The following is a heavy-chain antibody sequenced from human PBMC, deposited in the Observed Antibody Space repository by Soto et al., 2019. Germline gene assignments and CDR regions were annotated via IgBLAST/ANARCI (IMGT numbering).Heavy chain of an antibody. CDR1: GFTFSTYD. D-gene: IGHD3-16*02. V-gene: IGHV3-23*01. CDR3: ANGGTFRPFDY. Sequence: EVQLLESGGGLVQPGGSLRLSCAASGFTFSTYDMNWVRQAPGKGLEWASQISGTGGNTRHADSVKGRFSISRDNSKNTLYLQMNSLRVEDTAVYYCANGGTFRPFDYWGQGTLVTVSS. J-gene: IGHJ4*02. CDR2: ISGTGGNT.